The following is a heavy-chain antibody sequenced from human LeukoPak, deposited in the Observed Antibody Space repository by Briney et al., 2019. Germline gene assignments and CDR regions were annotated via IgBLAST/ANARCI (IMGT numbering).Heavy chain of an antibody. CDR3: ARGAPSGWYPYYYNYYMDV. V-gene: IGHV1-69*05. Sequence: SVKVSCKASGGTFSSYAISWVRQAPGQGLEWMGRIIPIFGTANYAQKFQGRVTITTDESTSTAYMELSSLRSEDTAVYYCARGAPSGWYPYYYNYYMDVWGKGTTVTVSS. D-gene: IGHD6-19*01. CDR1: GGTFSSYA. CDR2: IIPIFGTA. J-gene: IGHJ6*03.